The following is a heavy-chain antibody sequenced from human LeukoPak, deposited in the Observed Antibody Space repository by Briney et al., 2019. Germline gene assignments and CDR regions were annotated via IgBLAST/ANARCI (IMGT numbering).Heavy chain of an antibody. CDR1: GYSFTSYW. V-gene: IGHV5-51*01. D-gene: IGHD3-22*01. CDR3: ARERSSGYYTEEAFDI. Sequence: GESLKISCKASGYSFTSYWIGWVRQMPEKGLERMGIIYPGDSDTRYSPSFQGQVTVSADKSISTAYLQWSSLKASDTAMYYCARERSSGYYTEEAFDIWGQGTMVTVSS. CDR2: IYPGDSDT. J-gene: IGHJ3*02.